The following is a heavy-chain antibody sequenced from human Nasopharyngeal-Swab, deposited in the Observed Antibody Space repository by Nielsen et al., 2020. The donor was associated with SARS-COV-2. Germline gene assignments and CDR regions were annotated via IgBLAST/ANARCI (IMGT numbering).Heavy chain of an antibody. CDR3: ARDRKQWLVYYYYGMDV. D-gene: IGHD6-19*01. Sequence: SETLSLTCTASGCSISSSSYYWGWIRQPPGKGLEWIGSIYYSGSTYYNPSLKSRVTISVDTSKNQFSLKLSSVTAADTAVYYCARDRKQWLVYYYYGMDVWGQGTTVTVSS. J-gene: IGHJ6*02. CDR2: IYYSGST. CDR1: GCSISSSSYY. V-gene: IGHV4-39*07.